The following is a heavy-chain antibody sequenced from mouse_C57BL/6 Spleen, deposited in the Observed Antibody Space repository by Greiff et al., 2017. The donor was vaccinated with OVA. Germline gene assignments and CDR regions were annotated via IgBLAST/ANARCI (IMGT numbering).Heavy chain of an antibody. Sequence: EVKLVESGGGLVQPGGSLKLSCAASGFTFSDYYMYWVRQTPEKRLEWVAYISNGGGSTYYPDTVKGRFTISRDNAKNTLYLQMSRLKAEDTAMYYCARQGALRGFDYWGQGTTLTVSS. CDR2: ISNGGGST. D-gene: IGHD1-1*01. J-gene: IGHJ2*01. CDR3: ARQGALRGFDY. V-gene: IGHV5-12*01. CDR1: GFTFSDYY.